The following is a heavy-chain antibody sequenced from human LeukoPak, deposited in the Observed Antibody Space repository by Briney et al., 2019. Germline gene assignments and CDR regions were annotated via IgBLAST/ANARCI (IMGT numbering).Heavy chain of an antibody. V-gene: IGHV3-21*01. CDR3: ARDYDYVWGSYRYPHNFDY. Sequence: GGSLRLSCAASGFTFSSYSMTWVRQAPGKGLEWVSSISSSSYIYYADSVKGRFTISRDNAKNSLYLQMNSLRAEDTAVYYCARDYDYVWGSYRYPHNFDYWGQGTLVTVSS. D-gene: IGHD3-16*02. CDR1: GFTFSSYS. J-gene: IGHJ4*02. CDR2: ISSSSYI.